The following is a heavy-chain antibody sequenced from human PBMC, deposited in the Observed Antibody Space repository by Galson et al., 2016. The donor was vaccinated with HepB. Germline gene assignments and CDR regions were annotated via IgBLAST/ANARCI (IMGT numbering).Heavy chain of an antibody. CDR1: GFFTFSSYG. V-gene: IGHV3-30*03. CDR3: APGSIGAPFDY. CDR2: ISYDGSDK. Sequence: SLRLSCAVSGFFTFSSYGMHWVRQAPGKGLWGVALISYDGSDKYYADAVRGRFTISRDNSKNTLYLQMNSLRAEDTAVYYCAPGSIGAPFDYWGQGTLVTVSS. J-gene: IGHJ4*02. D-gene: IGHD3-10*01.